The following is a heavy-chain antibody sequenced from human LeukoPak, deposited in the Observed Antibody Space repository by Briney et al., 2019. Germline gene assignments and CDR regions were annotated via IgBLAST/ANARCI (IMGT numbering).Heavy chain of an antibody. D-gene: IGHD4-17*01. CDR1: GFTFDDYA. J-gene: IGHJ4*02. CDR3: AKDASSAVTTRGAFDY. CDR2: ISWNSGSI. V-gene: IGHV3-9*03. Sequence: GGSLRLSCAASGFTFDDYAMHWVRQAPGKGLEWVSGISWNSGSIGYADSVKGRFTISRDNAKNSLYLQMNSLRAEGMALYYCAKDASSAVTTRGAFDYWGQGTLVTVSS.